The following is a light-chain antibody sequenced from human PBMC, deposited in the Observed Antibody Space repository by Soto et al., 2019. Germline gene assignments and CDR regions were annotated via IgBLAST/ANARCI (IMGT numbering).Light chain of an antibody. CDR3: QQYRSYST. J-gene: IGKJ1*01. V-gene: IGKV1-5*03. CDR1: QSIEDL. CDR2: RAS. Sequence: DTQMTQSPATLSASVGDRVTITCRASQSIEDLLAWYQQKPGIAPKLLVYRASTLESGVPSRFSGSGSGTEFTLTINSLQPDDFATYFCQQYRSYSTFGQGTKVEI.